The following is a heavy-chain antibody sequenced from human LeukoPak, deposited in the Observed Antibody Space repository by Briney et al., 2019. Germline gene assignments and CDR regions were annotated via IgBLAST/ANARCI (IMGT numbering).Heavy chain of an antibody. V-gene: IGHV3-9*01. J-gene: IGHJ4*02. CDR1: GFTFDDYA. CDR3: AKGAAAGTSFDY. CDR2: FSWDGAII. D-gene: IGHD6-13*01. Sequence: PGRSLRLSCAASGFTFDDYAMHWVPQAPGKGLEWVSGFSWDGAIIGYAESVKGRFTISRDNAKNSLYLQMNWLTTEDTALYYCAKGAAAGTSFDYWGQGTLVTVSS.